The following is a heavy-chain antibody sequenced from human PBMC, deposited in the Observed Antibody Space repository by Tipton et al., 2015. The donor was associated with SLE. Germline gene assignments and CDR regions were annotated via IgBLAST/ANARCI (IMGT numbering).Heavy chain of an antibody. CDR1: GYTFTTYG. Sequence: QLVQSGAEVKKPGASVRVSCKASGYTFTTYGISWVRQAPGQGLEWTGWISTYNGNTNYAQKLQGRVTMTSDTSTSTAYMELRSLRSDDTAVYYGATRIASHRGQFFHHWGQGTLVIVSS. J-gene: IGHJ1*01. CDR3: ATRIASHRGQFFHH. CDR2: ISTYNGNT. D-gene: IGHD2-15*01. V-gene: IGHV1-18*01.